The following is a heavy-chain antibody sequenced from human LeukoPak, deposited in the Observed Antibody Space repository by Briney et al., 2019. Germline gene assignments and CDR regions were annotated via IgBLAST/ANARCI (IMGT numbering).Heavy chain of an antibody. J-gene: IGHJ4*02. Sequence: GGSLRLSCAASGFTFDDYGMSWVRQAPGKGLEWVSSITSSGSTIFYADSVKGRFTVSRDNAKNSLYLQVYSLTVEDTATYYCARLRTGRFSTSWFDYWGQGSLVTVSP. D-gene: IGHD6-13*01. CDR1: GFTFDDYG. CDR3: ARLRTGRFSTSWFDY. V-gene: IGHV3-48*03. CDR2: ITSSGSTI.